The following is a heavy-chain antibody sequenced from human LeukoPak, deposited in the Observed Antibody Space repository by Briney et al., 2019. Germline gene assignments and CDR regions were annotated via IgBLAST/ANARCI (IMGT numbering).Heavy chain of an antibody. J-gene: IGHJ3*01. CDR2: LTGTGSQLDDV. CDR1: GFKFSVYS. Sequence: PGGSLRLSCAASGFKFSVYSMNWIRQAPGSGLQWFSRLTGTGSQLDDVDYADSVRGRFTISRDNGKDSLFLEMRGLRVEDTGIYFCARETGFADAFDFWGRGSLVTVSS. V-gene: IGHV3-21*03. CDR3: ARETGFADAFDF.